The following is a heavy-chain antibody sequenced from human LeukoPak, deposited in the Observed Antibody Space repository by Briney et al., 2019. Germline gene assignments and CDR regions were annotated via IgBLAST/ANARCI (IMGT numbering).Heavy chain of an antibody. CDR3: ARAMGLAAAAWRNWFDP. CDR1: GYTFTSYA. Sequence: GASVKVSCKASGYTFTSYAISWVRQAPGQGLEWMGGIIPIFGTANYAQKFQGRVTITTDESTSTAYMELSSLRSEDTAVYYCARAMGLAAAAWRNWFDPWGQGTLVTVSS. CDR2: IIPIFGTA. J-gene: IGHJ5*02. D-gene: IGHD6-13*01. V-gene: IGHV1-69*05.